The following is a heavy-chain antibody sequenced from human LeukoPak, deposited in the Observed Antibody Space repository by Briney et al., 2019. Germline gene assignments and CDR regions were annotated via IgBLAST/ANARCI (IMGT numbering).Heavy chain of an antibody. CDR1: GYTFTGYY. CDR2: INPNSGGT. CDR3: ARDPAYCSSTSCYSDGMDV. J-gene: IGHJ6*02. Sequence: ASVKASCKASGYTFTGYYMHWVRQAPGQGLEWMGWINPNSGGTNYAQKFQGRVTMTRDTSISTAYMELSRLRSDDTAVYYCARDPAYCSSTSCYSDGMDVWGQGTTVTVSS. V-gene: IGHV1-2*02. D-gene: IGHD2-2*01.